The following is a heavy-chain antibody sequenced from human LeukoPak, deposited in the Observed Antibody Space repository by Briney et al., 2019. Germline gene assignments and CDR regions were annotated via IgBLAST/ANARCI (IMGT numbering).Heavy chain of an antibody. V-gene: IGHV4-39*07. D-gene: IGHD6-19*01. CDR2: IYYSGST. CDR1: GGSISSSSYY. CDR3: ARAVGSGWSRGYYFDY. J-gene: IGHJ4*02. Sequence: SETLSLTCTVSGGSISSSSYYWGWIRQPPGKGLEWIGTIYYSGSTYYNPSLMSRLTISVDTSKNQFSLKLSSVTAADTAVYYCARAVGSGWSRGYYFDYWGQGTLVTVSS.